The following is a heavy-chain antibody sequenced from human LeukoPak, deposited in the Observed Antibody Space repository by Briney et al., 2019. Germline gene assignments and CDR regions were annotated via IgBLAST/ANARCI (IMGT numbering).Heavy chain of an antibody. D-gene: IGHD3-9*01. CDR1: GGSFSGYY. CDR2: INHSGST. J-gene: IGHJ3*02. V-gene: IGHV4-34*01. Sequence: SETLSLTCAVYGGSFSGYYWSWIRQPPGKGLEWLGEINHSGSTNYNPSLKSRVTISVDTSKNQFSLKLSSVTAADTAVYYCARRRLRYFDWLGRGHAFDIWGQGTMVTVSS. CDR3: ARRRLRYFDWLGRGHAFDI.